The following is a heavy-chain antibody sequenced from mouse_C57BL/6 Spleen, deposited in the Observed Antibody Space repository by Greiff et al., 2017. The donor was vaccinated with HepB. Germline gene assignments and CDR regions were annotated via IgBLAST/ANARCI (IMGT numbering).Heavy chain of an antibody. J-gene: IGHJ1*03. D-gene: IGHD1-1*01. Sequence: QVQLKQSGAELVRPGASVTLSCKASGYSFTDYEMHWVKQTPVHGLEWIGAIDPETGGTAYNQKFKGKAILTADKSSSTAYMELRSLTSEDSAVYYCTRSGLLRSPGYFDVWGTGTTVTVSS. CDR3: TRSGLLRSPGYFDV. CDR1: GYSFTDYE. V-gene: IGHV1-15*01. CDR2: IDPETGGT.